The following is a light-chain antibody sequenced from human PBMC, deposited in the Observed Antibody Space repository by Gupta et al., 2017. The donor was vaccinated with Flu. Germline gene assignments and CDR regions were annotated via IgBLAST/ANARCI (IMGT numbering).Light chain of an antibody. CDR1: QSVSSN. V-gene: IGKV3-15*01. CDR2: GAS. CDR3: QQYNNWTT. J-gene: IGKJ2*01. Sequence: DIVMTQSPATLSVSPGETATLSCRASQSVSSNLAWYQQKPGQPPRLLIYGASTRATGIPARFSGSGSGTEFTITISSLQYEDFAVYYCQQYNNWTTFGQGTKLEIK.